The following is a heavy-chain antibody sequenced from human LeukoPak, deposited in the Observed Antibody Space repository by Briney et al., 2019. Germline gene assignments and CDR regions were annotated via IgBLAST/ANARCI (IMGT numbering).Heavy chain of an antibody. V-gene: IGHV4-38-2*02. CDR2: VFQSGST. CDR1: GYSISDGYY. D-gene: IGHD6-25*01. Sequence: SETLSLTCTVSGYSISDGYYWGWIRQPPRKGLEWIGSVFQSGSTNYNSSLKSRVTISVDTSKNQFSLKLTSVTAADTAVYYCARVRLGQVYHFDYWGQGTLVTVSS. J-gene: IGHJ4*02. CDR3: ARVRLGQVYHFDY.